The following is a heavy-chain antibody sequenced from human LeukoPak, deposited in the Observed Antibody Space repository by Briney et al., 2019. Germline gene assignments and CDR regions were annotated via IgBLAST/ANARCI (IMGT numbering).Heavy chain of an antibody. D-gene: IGHD2-15*01. CDR1: GYTFPSHG. CDR2: ISAYNGNT. CDR3: ARLGYCSGGSCYPTGD. V-gene: IGHV1-18*01. J-gene: IGHJ4*02. Sequence: GASVKVSCKASGYTFPSHGISWVRQAPGQGLEWMGWISAYNGNTHYAQKLQGRVTMTTDTSTSTAYMELRSLRSDDTAVYYCARLGYCSGGSCYPTGDWGQGTLVTVSS.